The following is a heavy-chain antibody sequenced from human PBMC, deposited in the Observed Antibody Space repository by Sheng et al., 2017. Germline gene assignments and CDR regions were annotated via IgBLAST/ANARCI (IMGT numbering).Heavy chain of an antibody. D-gene: IGHD3-10*01. CDR1: GFTFDDYA. CDR2: ISWNSGSI. Sequence: EVQLVESGGGLVQPGRSLRLSCAASGFTFDDYAMHWVRQAPGKGLEWVSGISWNSGSIGYADSVKGRFTISRDNAKNSLYLQMNSLRAEDMALYYCAKSTEGFGELRGYYFDYWGQGTLVTVSS. J-gene: IGHJ4*02. CDR3: AKSTEGFGELRGYYFDY. V-gene: IGHV3-9*03.